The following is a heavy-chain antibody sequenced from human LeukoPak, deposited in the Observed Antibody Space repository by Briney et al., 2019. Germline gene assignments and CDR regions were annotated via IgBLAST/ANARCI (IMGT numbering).Heavy chain of an antibody. D-gene: IGHD1-7*01. Sequence: GGSLRLSCAASGFTFSSYEMNWVSQAQGKGLEWVSYISSSGSTIYYADSVKGRFTIYRDNAKTSLYLQMNSLRAEYTAVYYCARVGYNWNYGYWYFDLWGRGTLVTVSS. V-gene: IGHV3-48*03. J-gene: IGHJ2*01. CDR2: ISSSGSTI. CDR1: GFTFSSYE. CDR3: ARVGYNWNYGYWYFDL.